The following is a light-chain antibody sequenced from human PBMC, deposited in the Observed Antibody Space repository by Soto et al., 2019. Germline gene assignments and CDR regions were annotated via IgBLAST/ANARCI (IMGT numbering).Light chain of an antibody. J-gene: IGLJ1*01. V-gene: IGLV2-14*01. CDR1: SSDVGGYNY. CDR3: SSYTSSSTRLYV. Sequence: QSALTQPASVSGTPGQSITISCTGTSSDVGGYNYVSWYQQHPGKSPKLMFYDVSNRPSGVSNRFSGSKSGNTGSLTISELQAEDESDYYCSSYTSSSTRLYVFGTGTKVTVL. CDR2: DVS.